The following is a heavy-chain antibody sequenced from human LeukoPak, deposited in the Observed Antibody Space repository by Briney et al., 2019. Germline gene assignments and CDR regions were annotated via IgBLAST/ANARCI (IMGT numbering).Heavy chain of an antibody. CDR3: ATSLPGYYGSGSYYGPGDY. CDR1: GFTFSTYN. Sequence: GGSLRLACAASGFTFSTYNMNWVRQAPGKGLEWVSYISSSSTTIYYADSVKGRFTISRDNAKNSLYLQMNSLRAEDTAVYYCATSLPGYYGSGSYYGPGDYWGQGTLVTVSS. V-gene: IGHV3-48*01. D-gene: IGHD3-10*01. J-gene: IGHJ4*02. CDR2: ISSSSTTI.